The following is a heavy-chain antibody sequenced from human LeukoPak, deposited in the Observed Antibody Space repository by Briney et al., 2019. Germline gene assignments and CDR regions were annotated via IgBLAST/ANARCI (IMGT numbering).Heavy chain of an antibody. CDR3: ARRKIVVVIKSAFDI. V-gene: IGHV4-34*01. CDR2: INHSGST. Sequence: GSLRSSCAASGLTFSSYAMSWIRQPPGKGLEWIGEINHSGSTNYNPSLKSRVTISVDTSKNQFSLKLSSVTAADTAVYYCARRKIVVVIKSAFDIWGQGTMVTVSS. D-gene: IGHD3-22*01. CDR1: GLTFSSYA. J-gene: IGHJ3*02.